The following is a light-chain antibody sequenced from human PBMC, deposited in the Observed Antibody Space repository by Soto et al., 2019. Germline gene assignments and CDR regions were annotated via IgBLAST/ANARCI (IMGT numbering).Light chain of an antibody. CDR1: QSLLHITGETF. CDR2: EVS. Sequence: DVVMTQTPLSLSVAPGQPASISCKSSQSLLHITGETFLFWYLQKPGQSPQLLIYEVSTRVSGVPDRFSGSWSGTDFTLEISRVETDDVGIYYCMQSMQLPPTFGQWTLLGIE. CDR3: MQSMQLPPT. J-gene: IGKJ5*01. V-gene: IGKV2D-29*02.